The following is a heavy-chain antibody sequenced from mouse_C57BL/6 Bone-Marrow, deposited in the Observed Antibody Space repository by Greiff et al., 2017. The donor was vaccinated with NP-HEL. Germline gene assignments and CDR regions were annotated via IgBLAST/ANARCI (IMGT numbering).Heavy chain of an antibody. Sequence: DVMLVESGGGLVKPGGSLKLSCAASGFTFSDYGMHWVRQAPEKGLEWVAYISSGSSTIYYADTVKGRFTISRDNAKNTLFLQRTSRRSEDTARYYCAGWGNGGAQGTTLTVPS. J-gene: IGHJ2*01. D-gene: IGHD2-1*01. CDR2: ISSGSSTI. CDR1: GFTFSDYG. V-gene: IGHV5-17*01. CDR3: AGWGNG.